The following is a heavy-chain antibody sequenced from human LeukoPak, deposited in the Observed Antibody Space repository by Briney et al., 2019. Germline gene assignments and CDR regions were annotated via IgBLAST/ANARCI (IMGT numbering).Heavy chain of an antibody. CDR2: IYYSGST. CDR1: GGSISRSSYY. CDR3: ANSDY. Sequence: SETLSLTCTVSGGSISRSSYYWGWIRQPPGTGLEWIGSIYYSGSTYYNPSLKSRVTISVDTSKNLFSLKLSSVTAADTAVYYCANSDYWGQGTLVTVSS. J-gene: IGHJ4*02. V-gene: IGHV4-39*07.